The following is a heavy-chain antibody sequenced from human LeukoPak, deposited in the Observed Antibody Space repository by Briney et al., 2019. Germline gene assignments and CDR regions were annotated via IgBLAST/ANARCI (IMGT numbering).Heavy chain of an antibody. J-gene: IGHJ6*02. V-gene: IGHV3-74*01. CDR2: ISTDGSST. Sequence: PGGSLRLSCAASGFTFSRYWMHWLRHAPGKGLVWVSRISTDGSSTIYADSVKGRFTISRDNGKNTLYLQMNSLRAEDTAVYYCASYLTSIPSGMDVWGQGTTVTVSS. D-gene: IGHD2/OR15-2a*01. CDR3: ASYLTSIPSGMDV. CDR1: GFTFSRYW.